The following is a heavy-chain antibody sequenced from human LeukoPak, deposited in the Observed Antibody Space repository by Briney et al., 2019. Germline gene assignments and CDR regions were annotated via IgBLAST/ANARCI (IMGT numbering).Heavy chain of an antibody. Sequence: GGSLRLSCAASGFTFSSYSMNWVRQAPGKGLEGVSSISSSSSYIYYADSVKGRFTISRDNAKNSLYLQMNSLRAEDTAVYYCARDLVVVPAAIFLYYYYGMDVWGQRTTVTVSS. CDR2: ISSSSSYI. J-gene: IGHJ6*02. D-gene: IGHD2-2*01. V-gene: IGHV3-21*01. CDR1: GFTFSSYS. CDR3: ARDLVVVPAAIFLYYYYGMDV.